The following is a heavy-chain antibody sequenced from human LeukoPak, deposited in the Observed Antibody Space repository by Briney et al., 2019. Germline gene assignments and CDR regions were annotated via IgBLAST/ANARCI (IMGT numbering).Heavy chain of an antibody. V-gene: IGHV3-7*01. CDR3: ATYVNWVAGDV. CDR1: GLIFNNAW. D-gene: IGHD1-1*01. CDR2: MNHDGSDR. Sequence: GGSLRLSCAASGLIFNNAWMSWVRQATGKGLEWVANMNHDGSDRQYVDSVKGRFTISRDNAKNSLYLQMNSLRAEDTAVYFCATYVNWVAGDVWGQGTTVTVSS. J-gene: IGHJ6*02.